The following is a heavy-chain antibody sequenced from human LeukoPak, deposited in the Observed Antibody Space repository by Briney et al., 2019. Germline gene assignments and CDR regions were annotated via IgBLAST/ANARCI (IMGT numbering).Heavy chain of an antibody. CDR1: GGSISSGGYS. CDR3: ARVGYSYVWGPDGPFDY. D-gene: IGHD5-18*01. J-gene: IGHJ4*02. V-gene: IGHV4-31*03. Sequence: PSETLSLTCTVSGGSISSGGYSWSWIRQHPGKGLEWIGYIYYSGSTYYNPSLKSRVTISVDTSKNQFSLKLSSVTAADTAVYYCARVGYSYVWGPDGPFDYWGQGTLVTVSS. CDR2: IYYSGST.